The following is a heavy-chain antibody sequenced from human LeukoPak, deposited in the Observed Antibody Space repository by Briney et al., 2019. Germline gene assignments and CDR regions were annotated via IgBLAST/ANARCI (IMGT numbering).Heavy chain of an antibody. CDR2: INHSGST. CDR1: GGSFSGYY. CDR3: ARGLNYYDRAFDI. D-gene: IGHD3-22*01. Sequence: SETLSLTCAVYGGSFSGYYWSWIRQPPGKGLEWIGEINHSGSTNYNPSLKSRVTISVDTSKNQFSLKLSSVTAADTAVYYCARGLNYYDRAFDIWGQGTMVTVSS. J-gene: IGHJ3*02. V-gene: IGHV4-34*01.